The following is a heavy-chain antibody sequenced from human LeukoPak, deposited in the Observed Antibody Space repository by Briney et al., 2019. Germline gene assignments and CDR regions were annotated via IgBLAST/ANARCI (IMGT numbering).Heavy chain of an antibody. D-gene: IGHD4-23*01. CDR1: GGSFSGYY. Sequence: SETLSLTCAVYGGSFSGYYWSWIRQPPGKGLEWIGEINHSRSTNYNPSLKSRVTISVDTSKNQFSLKLSSVTAADTAVYYCARGRWKGAFDIWGQGTMVTVSS. CDR2: INHSRST. V-gene: IGHV4-34*01. CDR3: ARGRWKGAFDI. J-gene: IGHJ3*02.